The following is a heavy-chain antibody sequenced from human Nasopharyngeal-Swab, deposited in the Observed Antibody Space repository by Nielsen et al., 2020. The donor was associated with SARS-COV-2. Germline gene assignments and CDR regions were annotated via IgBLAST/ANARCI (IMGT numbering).Heavy chain of an antibody. CDR2: IYPGDSDT. V-gene: IGHV5-51*01. CDR1: GYSFSTYW. J-gene: IGHJ5*02. D-gene: IGHD6-6*01. Sequence: GESLKISCQASGYSFSTYWIAWVRQMPGKGLEWMGVIYPGDSDTRYSPSFEGQVTISADRSTSTAYLQWSSLKASDSAIYYCARRDSRSSGVDLWGQGTLVTVSS. CDR3: ARRDSRSSGVDL.